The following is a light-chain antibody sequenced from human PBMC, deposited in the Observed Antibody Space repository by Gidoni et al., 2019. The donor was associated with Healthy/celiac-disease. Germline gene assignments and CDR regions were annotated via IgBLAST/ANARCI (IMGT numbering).Light chain of an antibody. V-gene: IGKV1-39*01. CDR2: AAS. CDR3: QQSYSTPLT. CDR1: QSISSY. Sequence: DSQMTQSPSSLSASVGDRVTITCRASQSISSYLNWYQQKPGKAPKLLIYAASSLQSGVPSRFSGSGSGTDFTLTISSLQPEDFATYYCQQSYSTPLTFXGXTKVEI. J-gene: IGKJ4*01.